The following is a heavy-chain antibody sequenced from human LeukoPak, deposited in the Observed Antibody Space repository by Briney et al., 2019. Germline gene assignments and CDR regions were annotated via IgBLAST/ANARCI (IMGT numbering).Heavy chain of an antibody. Sequence: SETLSLTCIVSGGSISSDNYYSAWIRQPPGKGLEWIGIIYYNGITYYNPSLKSRLTISVDTSKNLFSLKLSSVTAADTAVYYYARHLKWGFDVVQLDHWGQGTPVTVSS. J-gene: IGHJ4*02. CDR1: GGSISSDNYY. CDR2: IYYNGIT. V-gene: IGHV4-39*01. CDR3: ARHLKWGFDVVQLDH. D-gene: IGHD1-26*01.